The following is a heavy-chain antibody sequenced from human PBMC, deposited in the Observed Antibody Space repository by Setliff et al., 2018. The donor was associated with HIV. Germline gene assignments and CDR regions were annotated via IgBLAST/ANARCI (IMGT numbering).Heavy chain of an antibody. D-gene: IGHD3-22*01. V-gene: IGHV4-59*11. Sequence: SETLSLTCTVSGTSIRSRFWSWIRQPPGKGLEWIGTIYYSGNTNYNPSLKSRVNISVDRSQNHFSLKLSSVTAADTAVYYCAREVDYYDSSRYLLLYYFDSWGQGTLVTVSS. J-gene: IGHJ4*02. CDR2: IYYSGNT. CDR3: AREVDYYDSSRYLLLYYFDS. CDR1: GTSIRSRF.